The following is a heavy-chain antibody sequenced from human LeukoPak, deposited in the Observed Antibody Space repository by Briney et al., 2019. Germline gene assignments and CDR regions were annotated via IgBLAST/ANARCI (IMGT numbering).Heavy chain of an antibody. D-gene: IGHD3-10*01. CDR3: ARDPGVRGVIPHYYYYGMDV. Sequence: SETLSLTCTVSGGSISSYYWSWIRQPPGKGLEWIGYVYYSGSTNYNPSLTSRVTISVDTSKNQFSLKLSSVTAADTAVYYCARDPGVRGVIPHYYYYGMDVWGKGTTVTVSS. CDR1: GGSISSYY. J-gene: IGHJ6*04. CDR2: VYYSGST. V-gene: IGHV4-59*01.